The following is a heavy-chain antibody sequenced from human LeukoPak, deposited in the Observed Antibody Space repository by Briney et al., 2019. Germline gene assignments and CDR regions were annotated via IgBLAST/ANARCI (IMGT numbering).Heavy chain of an antibody. D-gene: IGHD3-9*01. CDR3: AREGYDILTGYFFNWFDP. J-gene: IGHJ5*02. V-gene: IGHV4-61*02. Sequence: SETLSLTCTVSGGSISSSSYYWSWIRQPAWKGLEWIGRIYTSGSTNYNPSLKSRVTISVDTSKNQFSLKLSSVTAADTAVYYCAREGYDILTGYFFNWFDPWGQGTLVTVSS. CDR2: IYTSGST. CDR1: GGSISSSSYY.